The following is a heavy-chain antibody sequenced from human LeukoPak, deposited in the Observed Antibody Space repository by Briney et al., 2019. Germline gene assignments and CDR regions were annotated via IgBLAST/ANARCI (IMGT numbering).Heavy chain of an antibody. V-gene: IGHV5-51*01. D-gene: IGHD4-17*01. CDR3: AGARHGDYRWDY. CDR1: GYSFTNYW. Sequence: GESLKISCKDSGYSFTNYWIGWVRQMPGKGLEWMGIIHSADSNTKYSPSLQGQVTISADKSISTAYLQWSGLKASDTAMYYCAGARHGDYRWDYWGQGTLVTVSS. CDR2: IHSADSNT. J-gene: IGHJ4*02.